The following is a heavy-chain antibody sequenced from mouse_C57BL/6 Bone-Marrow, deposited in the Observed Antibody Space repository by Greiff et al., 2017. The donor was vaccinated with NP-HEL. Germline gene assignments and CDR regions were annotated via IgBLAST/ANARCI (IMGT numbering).Heavy chain of an antibody. D-gene: IGHD2-3*01. V-gene: IGHV1-64*01. Sequence: QVQLQQSGAELVKPGASVKLSCKASGYTFTSYWMHWVKQRPGQGLEWIGMIHPNSGSTNYNEKFKSKATLTVDKSSSTAYMQLSSLTSEDSAVYYCARGRGYYWFAYWGQGTLVTVSA. CDR1: GYTFTSYW. CDR2: IHPNSGST. J-gene: IGHJ3*01. CDR3: ARGRGYYWFAY.